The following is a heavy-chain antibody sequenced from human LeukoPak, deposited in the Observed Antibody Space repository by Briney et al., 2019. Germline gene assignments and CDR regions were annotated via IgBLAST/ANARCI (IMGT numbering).Heavy chain of an antibody. D-gene: IGHD3-10*01. CDR1: GGSISSSKYY. V-gene: IGHV4-61*02. CDR3: ARETRRWFGSTICHWFDP. CDR2: IYTSGST. J-gene: IGHJ5*02. Sequence: SETLSLTCTVSGGSISSSKYYWGWIRQPPGKGLEWIGRIYTSGSTNYNPSLKSRVTISVDTSKNQFSLKLSSVTAADTAVYYCARETRRWFGSTICHWFDPWGQGTLVTVSS.